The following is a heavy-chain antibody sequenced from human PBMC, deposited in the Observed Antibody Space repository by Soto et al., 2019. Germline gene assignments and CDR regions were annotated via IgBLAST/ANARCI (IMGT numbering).Heavy chain of an antibody. CDR1: GFTFSRYP. V-gene: IGHV3-30*04. CDR2: VSHDGSNI. Sequence: GGSLRLSCAAFGFTFSRYPMHWVRQAPGKGLEWVAGVSHDGSNIQYADSVKGRLTVSRDDSKSTLYLQMNNLGAEDTAEYFCAREEPHPAPLVFWGQGTLVTVSS. CDR3: AREEPHPAPLVF. J-gene: IGHJ4*02.